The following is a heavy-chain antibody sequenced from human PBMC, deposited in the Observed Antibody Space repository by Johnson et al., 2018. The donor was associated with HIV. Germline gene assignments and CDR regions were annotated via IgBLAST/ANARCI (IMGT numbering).Heavy chain of an antibody. J-gene: IGHJ3*02. V-gene: IGHV3-74*01. Sequence: EQLVESGGGLVQPGGSLRLSCAASGFTFSSHWMHWVRQAPGKGLVWVSRINSDGSSTSYAASVKGRFIISRDNSKNTLYLQMNSLKTEDTAVYYCTTDDAPSYGDYGEAFDIWGQGTMVTVSS. CDR1: GFTFSSHW. CDR3: TTDDAPSYGDYGEAFDI. D-gene: IGHD4-17*01. CDR2: INSDGSST.